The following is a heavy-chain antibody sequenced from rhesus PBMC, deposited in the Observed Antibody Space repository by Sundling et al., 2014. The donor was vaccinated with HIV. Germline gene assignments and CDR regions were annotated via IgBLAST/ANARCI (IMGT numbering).Heavy chain of an antibody. CDR1: GGSISDYCY. D-gene: IGHD1-32*01. Sequence: QVQLQESGPGLVKPSETLSLTCAVSGGSISDYCYWNWIRQPPGKGLEWIGNIYGATGNIYYNPFLKSRVTLSRDTSKNQFSLNLNSMTAADTAVYYCVSAMTGDFDSWGQGVLVTVSS. J-gene: IGHJ4*01. CDR3: VSAMTGDFDS. V-gene: IGHV4S9*01. CDR2: IYGATGNI.